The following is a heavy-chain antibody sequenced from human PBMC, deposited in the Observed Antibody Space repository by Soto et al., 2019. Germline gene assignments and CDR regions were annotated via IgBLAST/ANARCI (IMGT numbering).Heavy chain of an antibody. CDR2: IHYSGST. V-gene: IGHV4-59*08. J-gene: IGHJ5*02. Sequence: QVQLQESGAGLVKPSETLSLTCTVSGGSISGYYWSWIRQPPGKGLEWIGYIHYSGSTNSNPSLKSRVTILVDTSKNQFSLKLSSVTAADTAVYYCARHGNWNSGVDWFDPWGQGTLVTVSS. CDR3: ARHGNWNSGVDWFDP. CDR1: GGSISGYY. D-gene: IGHD1-7*01.